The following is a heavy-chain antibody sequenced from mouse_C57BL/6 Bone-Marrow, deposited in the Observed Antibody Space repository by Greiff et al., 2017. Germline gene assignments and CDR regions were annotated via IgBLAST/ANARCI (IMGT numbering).Heavy chain of an antibody. CDR2: ILPSIGRT. J-gene: IGHJ1*03. V-gene: IGHV15-2*01. D-gene: IGHD1-1*01. CDR3: ARGTYCSSYGDWYFAV. CDR1: DSEVFPSAY. Sequence: QVQLQQSGSELRRPGSSVKLSCKDFDSEVFPSAYMSWVRQKPGHGFEWIGGILPSIGRTIYGEKFKDIATLDADTLSNTAYLEHNSLPSEASAIYYCARGTYCSSYGDWYFAVWGTGTTVTVAS.